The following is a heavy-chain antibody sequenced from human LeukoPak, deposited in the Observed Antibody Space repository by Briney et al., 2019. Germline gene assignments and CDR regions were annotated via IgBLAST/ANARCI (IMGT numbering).Heavy chain of an antibody. J-gene: IGHJ4*02. CDR2: INHSGST. CDR1: GGSFSGYY. Sequence: SETLSLTCAVYGGSFSGYYWSWIRQPPGKGLEWIGEINHSGSTNYNPSLKSRVTISVDTSKNQFSLKLSSVTAADAAVYYCARPFDSSSGYWGQGTLVTVSS. CDR3: ARPFDSSSGY. V-gene: IGHV4-34*01. D-gene: IGHD6-6*01.